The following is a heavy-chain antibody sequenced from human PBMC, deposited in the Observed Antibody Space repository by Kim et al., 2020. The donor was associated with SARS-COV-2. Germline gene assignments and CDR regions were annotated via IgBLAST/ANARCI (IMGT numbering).Heavy chain of an antibody. V-gene: IGHV3-11*03. J-gene: IGHJ4*02. Sequence: GGSLRLSCAASGFTFSDYYMSWIRQAPGKGLEWVSYISSSSSYTNYADSVKGRFTISRDNAKNSLYLQMNSLRAEDTAVYYCARLCSDAHYYDSSGYCYFDYWGQGTLVTVSS. CDR3: ARLCSDAHYYDSSGYCYFDY. D-gene: IGHD3-22*01. CDR2: ISSSSSYT. CDR1: GFTFSDYY.